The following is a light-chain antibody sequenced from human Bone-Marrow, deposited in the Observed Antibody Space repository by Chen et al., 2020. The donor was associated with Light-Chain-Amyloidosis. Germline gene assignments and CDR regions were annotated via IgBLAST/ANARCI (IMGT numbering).Light chain of an antibody. V-gene: IGLV1-44*01. Sequence: QAVLTQPPSASGKPGHRVSISCSGNSSNVGEITFNWYQQIPGRAPKLLIYSNNKRPSGVPDLFSGSKSGTSASLAISRLQSEDEADYYCAHWDDSMMGRVFGGGTKLTVL. CDR3: AHWDDSMMGRV. J-gene: IGLJ3*02. CDR1: SSNVGEIT. CDR2: SNN.